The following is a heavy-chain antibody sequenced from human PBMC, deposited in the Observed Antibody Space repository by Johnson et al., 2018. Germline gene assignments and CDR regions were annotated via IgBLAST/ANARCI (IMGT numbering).Heavy chain of an antibody. D-gene: IGHD6-19*01. CDR2: LYSGGST. CDR1: GLTVSNNY. Sequence: VQLVQSGGGLVQPGGSLRLSCAASGLTVSNNYMSWVRQAPGTGLEWVSVLYSGGSTYHADSVKGRFTISRDDSKNTLYLAMDSLITEDTAVYYCATLRGRLDYYYYYMDVWGKGTTVTVAS. V-gene: IGHV3-66*02. CDR3: ATLRGRLDYYYYYMDV. J-gene: IGHJ6*03.